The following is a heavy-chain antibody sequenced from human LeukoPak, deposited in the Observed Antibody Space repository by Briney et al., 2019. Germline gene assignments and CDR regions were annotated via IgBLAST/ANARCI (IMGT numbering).Heavy chain of an antibody. CDR2: IYYSGST. Sequence: PSETLSLTCTASGGSISSYYWSWIRQPPGKGLEWIGYIYYSGSTNYNPSLKSRVTISVDTSKNQFSLKLSSVTAADTAVYYCARQYSSSWYNWFDPWGQGTLVTVSS. D-gene: IGHD6-13*01. J-gene: IGHJ5*02. V-gene: IGHV4-59*01. CDR3: ARQYSSSWYNWFDP. CDR1: GGSISSYY.